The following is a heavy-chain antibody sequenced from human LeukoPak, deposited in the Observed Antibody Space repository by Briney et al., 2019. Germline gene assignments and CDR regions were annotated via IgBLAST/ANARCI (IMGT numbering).Heavy chain of an antibody. CDR2: INHSGST. V-gene: IGHV4-34*01. CDR3: ARGVFKLFDY. CDR1: GGSFSGYY. Sequence: PSETLSLTCAVYGGSFSGYYWSWIRQPPEKGLEWIGEINHSGSTNYNPSLKSRVTISVDTSKNQFSLKLSSVTAADTAVYYCARGVFKLFDYWGQGTLVTVSS. J-gene: IGHJ4*02. D-gene: IGHD1-26*01.